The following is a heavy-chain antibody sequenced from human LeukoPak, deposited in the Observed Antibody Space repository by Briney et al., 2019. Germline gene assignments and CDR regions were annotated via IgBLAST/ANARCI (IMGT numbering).Heavy chain of an antibody. J-gene: IGHJ6*03. D-gene: IGHD6-6*01. CDR3: AATSSSAGLYYYYYMDV. CDR1: GYTFTSYY. CDR2: INPSGGST. Sequence: ASVKVSCKASGYTFTSYYMHWVRQAPGQGLEWMGIINPSGGSTSYAQKFQGRVTMTRDMSTSTVYMELSSLRSEDTAVYYCAATSSSAGLYYYYYMDVWGKGTTVTVSS. V-gene: IGHV1-46*01.